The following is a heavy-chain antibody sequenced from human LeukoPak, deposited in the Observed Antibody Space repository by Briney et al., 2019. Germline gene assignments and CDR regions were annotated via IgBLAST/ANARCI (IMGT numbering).Heavy chain of an antibody. D-gene: IGHD6-13*01. CDR1: GGSISSYY. CDR2: IYYSGST. V-gene: IGHV4-59*01. J-gene: IGHJ4*02. CDR3: ARDRLAAALFDY. Sequence: SETLSLTCTVSGGSISSYYWSWIRQPPGKGLEWIGYIYYSGSTNYNPSLKSRVTISVDTSKNQFSLKLNSVTAADTAVYYCARDRLAAALFDYWGQGTLVTVSS.